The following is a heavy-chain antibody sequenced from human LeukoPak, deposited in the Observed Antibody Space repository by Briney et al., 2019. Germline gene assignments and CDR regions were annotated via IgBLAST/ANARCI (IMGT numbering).Heavy chain of an antibody. D-gene: IGHD3-22*01. CDR3: ARGITMIAPTFDY. CDR2: ISNNGGST. Sequence: GGSLRLSCAASGFSFSSYGMHWVRQAPGKGLGYVSAISNNGGSTYYANSVKGRFTISRDNSKNTLYLQMGSLRAEDMAVYYCARGITMIAPTFDYWGQGTLVTVSS. V-gene: IGHV3-64*01. CDR1: GFSFSSYG. J-gene: IGHJ4*02.